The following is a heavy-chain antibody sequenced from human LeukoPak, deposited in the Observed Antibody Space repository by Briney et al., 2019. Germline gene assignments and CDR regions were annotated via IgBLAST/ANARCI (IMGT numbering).Heavy chain of an antibody. J-gene: IGHJ6*02. V-gene: IGHV4-59*01. CDR3: AGEGGSFYYYYGMDV. CDR2: IYYSGST. CDR1: GGSISSYY. D-gene: IGHD1-26*01. Sequence: SETLSLTCTVSGGSISSYYWSWIRQPPGKGLEWIGYIYYSGSTNYNPSLKSRVTISVDTSKNQFSLKLSSVTAADTAVYYCAGEGGSFYYYYGMDVWGQGTTVTVSS.